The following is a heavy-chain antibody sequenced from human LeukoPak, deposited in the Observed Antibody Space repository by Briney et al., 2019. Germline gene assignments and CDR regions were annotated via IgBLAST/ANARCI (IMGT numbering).Heavy chain of an antibody. CDR2: IQDDGAKT. CDR3: ATQTITLVVVISPFDY. D-gene: IGHD3-22*01. J-gene: IGHJ4*02. CDR1: GFTFNTYP. Sequence: GGSLRLSCAASGFTFNTYPMHWVGQAPGKGLEGLDLIQDDGAKTNYADSVRGRFTISRDNSRSTVYLQMNSLKPDDTAVYYCATQTITLVVVISPFDYWGQGALVTVSS. V-gene: IGHV3-30*02.